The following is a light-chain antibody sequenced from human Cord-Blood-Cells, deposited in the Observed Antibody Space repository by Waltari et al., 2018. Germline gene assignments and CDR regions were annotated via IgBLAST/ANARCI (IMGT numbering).Light chain of an antibody. V-gene: IGKV2-28*01. CDR3: MQALQTIFT. Sequence: DIVMTPSPLSLPVTPGEPASISCRSSQSLLHSNGYNYLDWYLQKPGQSPQLLIYLGSNRASWVPDRFSGSGSGTDFTLKISRVEAEDVGVYYCMQALQTIFTFGPGTKVDIK. CDR2: LGS. J-gene: IGKJ3*01. CDR1: QSLLHSNGYNY.